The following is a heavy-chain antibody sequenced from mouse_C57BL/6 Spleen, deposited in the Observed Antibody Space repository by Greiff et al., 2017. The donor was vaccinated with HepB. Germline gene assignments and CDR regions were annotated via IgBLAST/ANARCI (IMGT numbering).Heavy chain of an antibody. CDR1: GYTFTDYE. V-gene: IGHV1-15*01. CDR3: TRNDFYYYAMDY. Sequence: QVQLKESGAELVRPGASVTLSCKASGYTFTDYEMHWVKQTPVHGLEWIGAIDPETGGTAYNQKFKGKAILTADKSSSTAYMELRSLTSEDSAVYYCTRNDFYYYAMDYWGQGTSVTVSS. CDR2: IDPETGGT. J-gene: IGHJ4*01. D-gene: IGHD2-4*01.